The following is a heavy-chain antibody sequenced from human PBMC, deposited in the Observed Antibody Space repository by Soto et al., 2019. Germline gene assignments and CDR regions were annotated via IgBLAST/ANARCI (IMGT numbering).Heavy chain of an antibody. J-gene: IGHJ6*02. Sequence: APVKLSRKASGYTFTSPYMHRVRQPPGQGHKWMGIINPSGGSTSYAQKFQGRVTMTRDTSTSTVYMELSSLRSEDTAVYYCARVMVLYGSGSYDYYYYGMDVWGQGTTVTVSS. D-gene: IGHD3-10*01. CDR1: GYTFTSPY. CDR2: INPSGGST. CDR3: ARVMVLYGSGSYDYYYYGMDV. V-gene: IGHV1-46*03.